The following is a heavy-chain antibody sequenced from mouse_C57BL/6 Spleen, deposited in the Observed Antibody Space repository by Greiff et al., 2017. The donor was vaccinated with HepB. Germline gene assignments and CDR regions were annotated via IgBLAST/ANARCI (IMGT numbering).Heavy chain of an antibody. V-gene: IGHV14-4*01. Sequence: VQLQQSGAELVRPGASVKLSCTASGFNIKDDYMHWVKQRPEQGLEWIGWIDPENGDTEYASKFQGKATITAATSSNTAYLQLSSLTSEDTAVYYCTRAGTFGYWGQGTTLTVSS. CDR2: IDPENGDT. J-gene: IGHJ2*01. CDR3: TRAGTFGY. CDR1: GFNIKDDY. D-gene: IGHD4-1*01.